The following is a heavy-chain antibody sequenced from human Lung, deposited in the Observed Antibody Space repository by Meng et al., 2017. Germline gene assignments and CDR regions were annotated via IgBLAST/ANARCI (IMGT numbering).Heavy chain of an antibody. CDR2: INHKSGDT. Sequence: ASVKVSCKASGYTFPDYWLHWVRRAPGQGLEWMGRINHKSGDTHYAQRFQGRVTMTGDTSISTAYMELSGLRSDDTAMDYCARDEDISAAGKLFGDYWGQGTLVTVSS. V-gene: IGHV1-2*06. CDR1: GYTFPDYW. D-gene: IGHD6-13*01. J-gene: IGHJ4*02. CDR3: ARDEDISAAGKLFGDY.